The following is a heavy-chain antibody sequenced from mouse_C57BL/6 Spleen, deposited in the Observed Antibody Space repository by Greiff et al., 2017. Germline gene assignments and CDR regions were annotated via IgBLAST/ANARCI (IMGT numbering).Heavy chain of an antibody. CDR3: ARRGYYDDDGYFDY. J-gene: IGHJ2*01. D-gene: IGHD2-4*01. V-gene: IGHV1-80*01. CDR1: GYAFSSYW. CDR2: IYPGDGDT. Sequence: VQLQESGAELVKPGASVKISCKASGYAFSSYWMNWVKQRPGKGLEWIGQIYPGDGDTNYTGKFKGKATLTADKSSSTAYMQLSSLTSEDSAVYFWARRGYYDDDGYFDYGGQGTTLTVSS.